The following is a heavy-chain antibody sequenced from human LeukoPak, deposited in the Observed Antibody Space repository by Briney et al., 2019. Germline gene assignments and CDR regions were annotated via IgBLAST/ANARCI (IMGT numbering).Heavy chain of an antibody. CDR1: GFSFSSYA. CDR2: ISNNGGNT. CDR3: ARDAGYCSGGNCPAYYFDV. J-gene: IGHJ4*02. D-gene: IGHD2-15*01. Sequence: GGSLRLSCVASGFSFSSYAMHWVRKAPGRGIEYVSAISNNGGNTYYANSVKGRFTISRDNSKNTLSLQMGSLRAEDMAVYYCARDAGYCSGGNCPAYYFDVWGQGTLVTVSS. V-gene: IGHV3-64*01.